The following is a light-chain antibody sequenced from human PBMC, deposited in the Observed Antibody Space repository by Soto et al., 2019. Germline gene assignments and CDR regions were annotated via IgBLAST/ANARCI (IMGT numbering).Light chain of an antibody. Sequence: DIAMTQIPLSLSVTPGQPAAISCRSSQSLVFKNGNTFLNWFQQRPGQSPRRLIYQVSNRDSGVPDRFSGSGSGTDFTLKISRVEADDAGVYYCMQGTYWPFTFGGGTKVDIK. CDR1: QSLVFKNGNTF. J-gene: IGKJ4*01. V-gene: IGKV2-30*01. CDR3: MQGTYWPFT. CDR2: QVS.